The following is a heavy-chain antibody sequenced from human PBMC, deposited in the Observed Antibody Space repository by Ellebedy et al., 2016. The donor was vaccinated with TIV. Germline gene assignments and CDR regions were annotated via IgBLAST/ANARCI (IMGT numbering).Heavy chain of an antibody. CDR1: GFTFSSYA. CDR3: AVPGIAAAGTIVPLFDY. CDR2: ISYDGSNN. D-gene: IGHD6-13*01. V-gene: IGHV3-30-3*01. J-gene: IGHJ4*02. Sequence: GESLKISCAASGFTFSSYAMHWVRQAPGKGLEWVAVISYDGSNNYYADSVKGRFTISRDNSKNTLYLQMNSLRAEDTAVYYCAVPGIAAAGTIVPLFDYWGQGTLVTVSS.